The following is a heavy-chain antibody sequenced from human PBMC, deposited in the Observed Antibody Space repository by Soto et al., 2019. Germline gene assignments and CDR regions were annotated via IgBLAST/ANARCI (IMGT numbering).Heavy chain of an antibody. V-gene: IGHV5-51*01. D-gene: IGHD3-22*01. Sequence: PGESLKISCKGSGYSFTSYWIGWVRQMPGKGLEWMGIIYPGDSGTRYSPSFQGQVTISADKSISTAYLQWSSLKASDTAMYYCARFREMYYYDSSGYDAFDIWGQGTMVTVSS. CDR2: IYPGDSGT. CDR1: GYSFTSYW. J-gene: IGHJ3*02. CDR3: ARFREMYYYDSSGYDAFDI.